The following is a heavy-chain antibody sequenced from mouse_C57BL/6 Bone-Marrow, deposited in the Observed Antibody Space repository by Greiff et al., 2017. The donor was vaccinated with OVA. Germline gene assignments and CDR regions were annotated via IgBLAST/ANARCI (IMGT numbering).Heavy chain of an antibody. Sequence: VQLQQSVAELVRPGASVKLSCTASGFNIKNTYMHWVKQRPEQGLEWVGRIDPANGNTKYAPKFQGKATITADTSSNTAYLHLTSLTSEDTAIYYCARYSNYVWYFDVWGTGTTVTVSS. J-gene: IGHJ1*03. CDR2: IDPANGNT. V-gene: IGHV14-3*01. CDR1: GFNIKNTY. CDR3: ARYSNYVWYFDV. D-gene: IGHD2-5*01.